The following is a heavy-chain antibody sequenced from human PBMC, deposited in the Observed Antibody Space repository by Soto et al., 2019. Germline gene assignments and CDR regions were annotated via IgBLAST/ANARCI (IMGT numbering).Heavy chain of an antibody. D-gene: IGHD2-15*01. V-gene: IGHV1-18*01. CDR3: ARDEKYSCSGGGGCYYFDD. J-gene: IGHJ4*02. CDR2: ISASNGNR. Sequence: QVTLVQSGAEVKKPGASVKVSCKASGYTFTRYGISWVRQAPGQGLEWMGWISASNGNRNSARDLQDRITMTTDTSTSTAYMDLRTLRSDDTAIYYCARDEKYSCSGGGGCYYFDDWGQGTLVTVSS. CDR1: GYTFTRYG.